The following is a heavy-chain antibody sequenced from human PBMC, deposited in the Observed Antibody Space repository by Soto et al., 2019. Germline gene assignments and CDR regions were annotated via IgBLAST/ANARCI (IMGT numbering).Heavy chain of an antibody. Sequence: EVHLVESGGGLVQPGGSLRLSCAVSGFSVSDKYMSWFRQTPGKGPEWVSMISNDGTTHYADSEKGRFTISRDNSKNTVSLQMNSLRAEDSAVYYCARSGYGYAWGYWGQGTLVTVSS. V-gene: IGHV3-66*01. J-gene: IGHJ4*02. CDR3: ARSGYGYAWGY. D-gene: IGHD5-18*01. CDR1: GFSVSDKY. CDR2: ISNDGTT.